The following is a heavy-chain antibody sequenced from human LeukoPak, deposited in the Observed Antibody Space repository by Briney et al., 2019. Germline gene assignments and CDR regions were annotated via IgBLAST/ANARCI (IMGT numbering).Heavy chain of an antibody. J-gene: IGHJ4*02. V-gene: IGHV7-4-1*02. Sequence: ASVKVSCKASGYTFTSYAMNWVRQAPGQGLEWMGWINTNTGNPTYAQGFTGRFVFSLDTPVSTAYLQISSLKAEDTAVYYCARDEVRYYYDSSGYWSPERYWGQGTLVTVSS. D-gene: IGHD3-22*01. CDR2: INTNTGNP. CDR3: ARDEVRYYYDSSGYWSPERY. CDR1: GYTFTSYA.